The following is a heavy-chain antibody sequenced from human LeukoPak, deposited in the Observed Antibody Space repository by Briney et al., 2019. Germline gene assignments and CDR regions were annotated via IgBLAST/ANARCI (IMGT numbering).Heavy chain of an antibody. CDR2: ISSSSSYI. CDR1: GFTFSSYS. J-gene: IGHJ6*02. V-gene: IGHV3-21*01. CDR3: ASSVGYSGYERKIYYYYHGIDV. D-gene: IGHD5-12*01. Sequence: GGSLRLSCAASGFTFSSYSMNWVRQAPGKGLEWVASISSSSSYIYYADSVKGRFTISRDNAKNSLYLPMNKQRAEGTAGYYCASSVGYSGYERKIYYYYHGIDVWGQGTTVTVSS.